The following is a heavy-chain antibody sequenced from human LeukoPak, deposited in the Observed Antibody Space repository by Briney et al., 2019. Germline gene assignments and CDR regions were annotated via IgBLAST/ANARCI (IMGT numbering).Heavy chain of an antibody. Sequence: GASVKVSCKASGYTFTTYPINWVRRAPGQGLEYMGWINTNTGNPTYAQGFTGRFVFSLDTFVSTAYLQISSLKAEDTAFYYCARGYDTTGYFSYWGQGTLVTVSS. CDR2: INTNTGNP. J-gene: IGHJ4*02. D-gene: IGHD1-1*01. V-gene: IGHV7-4-1*02. CDR3: ARGYDTTGYFSY. CDR1: GYTFTTYP.